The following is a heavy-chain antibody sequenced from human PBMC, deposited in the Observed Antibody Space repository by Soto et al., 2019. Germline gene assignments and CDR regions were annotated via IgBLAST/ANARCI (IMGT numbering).Heavy chain of an antibody. D-gene: IGHD2-2*01. V-gene: IGHV1-69*02. CDR2: IIPILGIA. CDR3: ARAGYCSSTSCY. CDR1: GGTFSSYT. Sequence: QVQLVQSGAEVKKPGSSVKVSCKASGGTFSSYTISWVRQAPGQGLEWMGRIIPILGIANYAQKFQGRVTITADKSTSTAYMELSSLRSEDTAVYYCARAGYCSSTSCYWGQGTLVTVSS. J-gene: IGHJ4*02.